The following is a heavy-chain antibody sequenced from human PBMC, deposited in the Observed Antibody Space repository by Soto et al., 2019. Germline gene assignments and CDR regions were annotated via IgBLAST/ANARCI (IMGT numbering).Heavy chain of an antibody. J-gene: IGHJ6*03. V-gene: IGHV4-39*01. Sequence: SETLSLTCTVSGGSISSSSYYWGWIRQPPGKGLEWIGSIYYSGSTYYNPSLKSRVTISVDTSKNQFSLKLSSVTAADTAVYYCARQVVHDFWSGPQESRYMDVWGKGTTVTVSS. CDR2: IYYSGST. D-gene: IGHD3-3*01. CDR1: GGSISSSSYY. CDR3: ARQVVHDFWSGPQESRYMDV.